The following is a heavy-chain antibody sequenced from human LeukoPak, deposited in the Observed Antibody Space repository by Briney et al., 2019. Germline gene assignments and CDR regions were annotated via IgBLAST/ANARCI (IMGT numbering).Heavy chain of an antibody. D-gene: IGHD1-7*01. CDR1: GGSISSGGYY. V-gene: IGHV4-30-2*01. CDR3: ARQLELLWGFGP. Sequence: SETLSLTCTVSGGSISSGGYYWSWIRQPPGKGLEWIGYIYHSGSTYYNPSLKSRVTISVDRSKNQFSLKLSSVTAADTAVYYCARQLELLWGFGPWGQGTLVTVSS. CDR2: IYHSGST. J-gene: IGHJ5*02.